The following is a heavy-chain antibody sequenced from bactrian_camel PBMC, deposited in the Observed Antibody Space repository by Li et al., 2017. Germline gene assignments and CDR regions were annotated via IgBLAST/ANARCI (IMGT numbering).Heavy chain of an antibody. CDR1: GVSFNEHC. CDR2: IHTSASRT. D-gene: IGHD2*01. V-gene: IGHV3S53*01. Sequence: QVQLVESGGGSVQAGGSLTLSCAVSGVSFNEHCMAWFRQAPGKAREGVASIHTSASRTRYADSVKGRFTISQDNAKNTVYLQMTSLKPEDTGMYYCKGIRLCGDSNFETYWGQGTQVTVS. J-gene: IGHJ4*01. CDR3: KGIRLCGDSNFETY.